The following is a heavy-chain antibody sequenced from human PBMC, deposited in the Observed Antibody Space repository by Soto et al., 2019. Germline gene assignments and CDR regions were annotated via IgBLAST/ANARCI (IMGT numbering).Heavy chain of an antibody. V-gene: IGHV3-30*18. Sequence: QVQLVESGGGGVQPRRSRRPSSAPSGFTFSIYGMHWVRQAPGKGLEWVAVISYDGSNKNYPDSVQGRFTISRDNSKNTLYLQMNSLLAEDTAVYYCAKVGYSGSYFDYWGQGTLGTVSS. CDR3: AKVGYSGSYFDY. CDR2: ISYDGSNK. J-gene: IGHJ4*02. D-gene: IGHD1-26*01. CDR1: GFTFSIYG.